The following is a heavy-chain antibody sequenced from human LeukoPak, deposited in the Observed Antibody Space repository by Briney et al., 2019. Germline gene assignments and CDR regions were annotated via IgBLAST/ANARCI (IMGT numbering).Heavy chain of an antibody. CDR2: INHSGST. Sequence: SETLSLTCTVSGGSISSYYWSWIRQPPGKGLEWIGEINHSGSTNYNPSLKSRVTISVDTSKNQFSLKLSSVTAADTAVYYCAKGLGSSWQEYYFDYWGQGTLVTVSS. CDR3: AKGLGSSWQEYYFDY. V-gene: IGHV4-34*01. D-gene: IGHD6-13*01. J-gene: IGHJ4*02. CDR1: GGSISSYY.